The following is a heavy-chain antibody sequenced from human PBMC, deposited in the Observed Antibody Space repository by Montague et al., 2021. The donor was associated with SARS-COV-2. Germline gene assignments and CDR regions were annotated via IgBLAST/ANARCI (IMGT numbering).Heavy chain of an antibody. J-gene: IGHJ4*02. CDR2: IYYSGST. CDR1: GGSISSSSYY. V-gene: IGHV4-61*05. Sequence: SETLSLTCTVSGGSISSSSYYWSWIRQPPGKGLEWIGYIYYSGSTNYNPSLKSRVTISVDTSKNQFSLKLSSVTAADTAVYYCARGFDYWGQGTLVTVSS. CDR3: ARGFDY.